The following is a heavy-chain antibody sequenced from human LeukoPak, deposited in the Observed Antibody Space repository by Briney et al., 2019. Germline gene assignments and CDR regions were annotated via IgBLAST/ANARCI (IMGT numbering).Heavy chain of an antibody. CDR2: ISSSSSTI. D-gene: IGHD3-22*01. CDR1: GSTFSSYS. CDR3: ARDPKGEYYYDSSGYIDY. J-gene: IGHJ4*02. V-gene: IGHV3-48*01. Sequence: GRSLRLSCAASGSTFSSYSMNWVRQAPGKGLEWVSYISSSSSTIYYADSVKGRFTISRDNAKNSLYLQMNSLRAEDTAVYYCARDPKGEYYYDSSGYIDYWGQGTLVTVSS.